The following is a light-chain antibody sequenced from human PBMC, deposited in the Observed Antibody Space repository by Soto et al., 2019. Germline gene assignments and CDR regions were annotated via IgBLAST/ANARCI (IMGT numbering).Light chain of an antibody. V-gene: IGKV3-15*01. CDR1: QRVSSN. CDR3: QQYNIWSPYT. Sequence: EVEMTQSPATVSVSPGERVTLSCRASQRVSSNVAWYQQKPGQAPRVLIFSASTRSTGSPARFSGSGSGTEVSLIIISRQQHDVAVYYCQQYNIWSPYTFGQGTKLEIK. CDR2: SAS. J-gene: IGKJ2*01.